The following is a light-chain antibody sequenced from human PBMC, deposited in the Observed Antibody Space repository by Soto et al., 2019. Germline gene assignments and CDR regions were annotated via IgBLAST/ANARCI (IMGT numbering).Light chain of an antibody. V-gene: IGKV3-15*01. CDR2: DAS. CDR3: QQYNNWPWT. CDR1: QSLRSS. J-gene: IGKJ1*01. Sequence: ETMMTQSPDTLSVSLGERATLSCRASQSLRSSLAWYQQKPGQAPRLLIYDASTRATGIPARFSGSGSGTDFTLTISSLQSEDFAVYYCQQYNNWPWTFGQGTKVDIK.